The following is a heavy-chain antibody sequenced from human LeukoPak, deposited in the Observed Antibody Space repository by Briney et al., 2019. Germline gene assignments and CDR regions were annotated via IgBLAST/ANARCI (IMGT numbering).Heavy chain of an antibody. J-gene: IGHJ3*02. V-gene: IGHV1-18*01. D-gene: IGHD3-16*01. CDR3: ARDLEYLYPGGAFDI. Sequence: GASVKVSCKASGYTFNSYGISWVRQAPGQGLEWMGWISAYNGHTNYAQKFQGRVTMTRDTSISTAYMELSRLRSDDTAVYYCARDLEYLYPGGAFDIWGQGTMVTVSS. CDR2: ISAYNGHT. CDR1: GYTFNSYG.